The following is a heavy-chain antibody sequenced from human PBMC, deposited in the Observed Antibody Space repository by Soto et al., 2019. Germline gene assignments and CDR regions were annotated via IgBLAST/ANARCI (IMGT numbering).Heavy chain of an antibody. Sequence: EVQLLESGGGLVQPGGSLRLSCAASGFSFSSYAMVWVRQAPGKGLEWVSVISARGGSLYFADSVKGRFTISRDNVNNTVYLQMNSLRAEDTAVYYCARDQYTVYGVVIRGSAMDVWGRGTTVTVSS. CDR1: GFSFSSYA. J-gene: IGHJ6*02. CDR3: ARDQYTVYGVVIRGSAMDV. V-gene: IGHV3-23*01. D-gene: IGHD3-3*01. CDR2: ISARGGSL.